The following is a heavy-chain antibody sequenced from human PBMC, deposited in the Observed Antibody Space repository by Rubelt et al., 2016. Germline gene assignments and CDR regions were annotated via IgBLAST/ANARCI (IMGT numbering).Heavy chain of an antibody. CDR2: IYYTGPP. V-gene: IGHV4-34*11. Sequence: QVQLQQWGAGLLKPSETLSLTCAVYGGSFSGYYWSWIRQPPGKGLEWTGYIYYTGPPNYNPSLKSRVTISVNTSKNQFSRKLTSVTAADTAVYYCAGLRGGTDYWGQGTLVTVSS. CDR3: AGLRGGTDY. J-gene: IGHJ4*02. D-gene: IGHD3-10*01. CDR1: GGSFSGYY.